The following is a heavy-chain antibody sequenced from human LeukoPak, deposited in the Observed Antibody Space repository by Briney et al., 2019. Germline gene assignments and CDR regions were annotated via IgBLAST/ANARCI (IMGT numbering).Heavy chain of an antibody. CDR3: ARDPGYESWSPFWGGMDV. V-gene: IGHV3-74*01. Sequence: GGSLRLSCAASGFSFDDYAMHWVRQAPGKGLEWVSRITRDGSSTTYADSVKGRFTTSRDNAKNTLYLQMDSLRDDDTAVYYCARDPGYESWSPFWGGMDVWGNGTTVTVSS. D-gene: IGHD3-16*01. J-gene: IGHJ6*04. CDR1: GFSFDDYA. CDR2: ITRDGSST.